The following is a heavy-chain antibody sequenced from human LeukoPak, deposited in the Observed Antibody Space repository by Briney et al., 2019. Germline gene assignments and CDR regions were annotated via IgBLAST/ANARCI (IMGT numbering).Heavy chain of an antibody. D-gene: IGHD3-22*01. CDR2: IYYSGST. Sequence: SETLSLTCTVSDGSISSTSYYWSWIRQPPGKGLEWIGYIYYSGSTNYNPSLKSRVTISVDTSKNQFSLKLSSVTAADTAVYYCARVYDSSGYYYSIFDYWGQGTLVTVSS. J-gene: IGHJ4*02. CDR1: DGSISSTSYY. V-gene: IGHV4-61*01. CDR3: ARVYDSSGYYYSIFDY.